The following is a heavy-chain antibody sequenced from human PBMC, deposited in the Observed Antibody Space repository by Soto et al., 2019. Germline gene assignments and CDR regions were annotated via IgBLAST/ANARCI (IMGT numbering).Heavy chain of an antibody. Sequence: ETLSLTCIVSGGSISEKYWNWVRQPPGKGLEWIGLIFANGHTDYNPSLKSRVTMSVDASKNQFSLRLTSMTAADTAVYYCVASLAASGLNWLDPWGRGTLVTVSS. J-gene: IGHJ5*02. D-gene: IGHD6-13*01. V-gene: IGHV4-4*07. CDR1: GGSISEKY. CDR2: IFANGHT. CDR3: VASLAASGLNWLDP.